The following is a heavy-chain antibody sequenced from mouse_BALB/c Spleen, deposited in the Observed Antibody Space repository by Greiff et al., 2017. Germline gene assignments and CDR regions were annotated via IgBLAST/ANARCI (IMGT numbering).Heavy chain of an antibody. V-gene: IGHV6-6*02. Sequence: EVQLVESGGGLVQPGGSMKLSCVASGFTFSNYWMNWVRQSPEKGLEWVAEIRLKSNNYATHYAESVKGRFTISRDDSKSSVYLQMNNLRAEDTGIDYCTRDYYGRGDYWGQGTTLTVSS. D-gene: IGHD1-2*01. CDR2: IRLKSNNYAT. J-gene: IGHJ2*01. CDR1: GFTFSNYW. CDR3: TRDYYGRGDY.